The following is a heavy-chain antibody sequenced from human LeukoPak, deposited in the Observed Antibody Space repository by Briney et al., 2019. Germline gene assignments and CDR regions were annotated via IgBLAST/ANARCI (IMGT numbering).Heavy chain of an antibody. CDR1: GFTFSSYW. V-gene: IGHV3-7*01. CDR2: IKQDGSEK. J-gene: IGHJ5*02. Sequence: PGGSLRLSCAASGFTFSSYWLSWVRQAPGKGLEWVGNIKQDGSEKYYVDSVKGRFTISRDNAKNSLYLQMNSLRAEDTAVYYCARDQVEYYDFWSGYRWFDPWGQGTLVTVSS. CDR3: ARDQVEYYDFWSGYRWFDP. D-gene: IGHD3-3*01.